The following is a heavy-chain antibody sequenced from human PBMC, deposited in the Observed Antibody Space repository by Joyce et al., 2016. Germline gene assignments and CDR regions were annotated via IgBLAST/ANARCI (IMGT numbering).Heavy chain of an antibody. CDR3: ARAKTVVVAYTLRDGFDV. V-gene: IGHV3-23*04. CDR2: IGASGGGR. J-gene: IGHJ3*01. D-gene: IGHD2-15*01. CDR1: YRLSNKNV. Sequence: QLEESGGTLVYPGGSPRLSCKVSYRLSNKNVMAWVRQAPGKGLEWCSAIGASGGGRYYADSVKGRFTVSRDNSNNMMYLEMTSLQIEDTAIYYCARAKTVVVAYTLRDGFDVWGQGTQVAVSS.